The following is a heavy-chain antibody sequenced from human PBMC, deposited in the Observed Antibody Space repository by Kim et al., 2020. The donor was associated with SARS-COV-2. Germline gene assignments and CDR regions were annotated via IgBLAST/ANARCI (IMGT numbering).Heavy chain of an antibody. J-gene: IGHJ6*02. CDR1: GFTFSSYW. V-gene: IGHV3-7*01. CDR3: ARDQGEPDYYYYGMDV. CDR2: IKQDGSEK. D-gene: IGHD1-26*01. Sequence: GGSLRLSCAASGFTFSSYWMSWVRQAPGKGLEWVANIKQDGSEKYYVDSVKGQFTISRDNAKNSLYLQMNSLRAEDTAVYYCARDQGEPDYYYYGMDVWGQGTTVTVSS.